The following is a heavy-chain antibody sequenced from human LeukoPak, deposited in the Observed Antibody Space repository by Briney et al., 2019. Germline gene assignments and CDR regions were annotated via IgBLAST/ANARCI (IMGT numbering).Heavy chain of an antibody. CDR2: VSSGSSYK. CDR3: AREGPYDSSGSDSDAFDI. D-gene: IGHD3-22*01. CDR1: GFTFRSYS. J-gene: IGHJ3*02. V-gene: IGHV3-21*01. Sequence: GGSLRLSCAASGFTFRSYSMHWVRQAPGKGLEWVSSVSSGSSYKYYADSVKGRFTISRDNAKNSLNLQMNSLRVEDTAVYYCAREGPYDSSGSDSDAFDIWGQGTTVTVSS.